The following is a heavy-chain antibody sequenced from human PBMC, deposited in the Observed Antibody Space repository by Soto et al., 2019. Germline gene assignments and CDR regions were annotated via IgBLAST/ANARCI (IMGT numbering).Heavy chain of an antibody. Sequence: SETLSLTCTVSGGSISSGGYYWSWIRQHPGKGLEWIGYIYYSGSTYYNPSLKSRVTISVDTSKDQFSLKLSSVTAADTAVYYCARDQGWEAMIVLRPLGWFAPWVQGTLVTVSS. CDR3: ARDQGWEAMIVLRPLGWFAP. CDR1: GGSISSGGYY. CDR2: IYYSGST. D-gene: IGHD3-22*01. V-gene: IGHV4-31*03. J-gene: IGHJ5*02.